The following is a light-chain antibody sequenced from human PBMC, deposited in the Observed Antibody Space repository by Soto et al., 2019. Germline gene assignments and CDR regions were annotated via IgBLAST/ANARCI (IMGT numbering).Light chain of an antibody. Sequence: DIVMTQSPDSLAVSLGERATINCKSSQSVLYSSNNKNYLAWYQQKPGQPPKRLIYWASTRESGVPDRLSGSGSGTDFPLTISSLQAEDVAVYYCQQYYSSLTWTFGQGTKVEIK. CDR3: QQYYSSLTWT. V-gene: IGKV4-1*01. CDR2: WAS. J-gene: IGKJ1*01. CDR1: QSVLYSSNNKNY.